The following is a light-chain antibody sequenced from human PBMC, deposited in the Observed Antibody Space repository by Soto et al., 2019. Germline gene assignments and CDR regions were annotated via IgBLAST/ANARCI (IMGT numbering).Light chain of an antibody. CDR2: EVT. Sequence: QSALTQPASVSGSPGQSITISCTGSSSDVGGYNYVSWYQQHPGKAPKLMIYEVTARPSGVSDRFSGSKSGNTASLTISGRQAEDEADYYCSSYTSRSTLVLFGGGTKLTVL. CDR1: SSDVGGYNY. V-gene: IGLV2-14*01. J-gene: IGLJ3*02. CDR3: SSYTSRSTLVL.